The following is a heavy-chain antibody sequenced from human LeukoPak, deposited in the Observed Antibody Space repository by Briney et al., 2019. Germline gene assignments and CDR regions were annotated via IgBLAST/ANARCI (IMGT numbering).Heavy chain of an antibody. CDR2: ITDSGKP. CDR1: GXSFSTYT. CDR3: ASRNYYLDH. J-gene: IGHJ4*02. Sequence: GGSLRLSCAASGXSFSTYTMTWVRQAPGKGLEWVSGITDSGKPCYADSVKGRLTISRDNSKSTLYLQINSLRAEDTAVYYCASRNYYLDHWGQGALVTVSS. V-gene: IGHV3-23*01. D-gene: IGHD3-10*01.